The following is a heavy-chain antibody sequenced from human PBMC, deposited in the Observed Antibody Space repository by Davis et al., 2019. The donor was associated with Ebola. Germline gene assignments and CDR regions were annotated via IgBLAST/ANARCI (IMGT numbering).Heavy chain of an antibody. J-gene: IGHJ4*02. CDR1: GFTISDYG. V-gene: IGHV3-33*01. CDR2: LWYHGTHK. CDR3: ARDNYGSGFDY. D-gene: IGHD3-10*01. Sequence: PGGSLRLSCGASGFTISDYGKHWVRQAPGRGLEWVAVLWYHGTHKNYADSVKGRFTISRDNAKNSLYLQMNSLRAEDTAVYYCARDNYGSGFDYWGQGTLVTVSS.